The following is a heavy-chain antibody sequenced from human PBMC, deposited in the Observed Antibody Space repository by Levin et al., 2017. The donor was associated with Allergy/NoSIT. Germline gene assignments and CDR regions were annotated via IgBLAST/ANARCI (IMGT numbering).Heavy chain of an antibody. CDR2: IYFSGST. Sequence: SETLSLICSVSGGSITITSYYWGWIRQPPGKGLEWIGNIYFSGSTYYSPSLKSRVTISVDTSKNQFSLNLSSVTAADTAVYYCARVAGYSYGYYFDYWGPGTLVTVSS. V-gene: IGHV4-39*07. D-gene: IGHD5-18*01. J-gene: IGHJ4*02. CDR3: ARVAGYSYGYYFDY. CDR1: GGSITITSYY.